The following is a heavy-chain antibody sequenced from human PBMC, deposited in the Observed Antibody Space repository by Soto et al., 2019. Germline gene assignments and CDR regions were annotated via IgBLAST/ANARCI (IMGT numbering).Heavy chain of an antibody. CDR3: AIVCGGAFEF. CDR2: IYYSGST. V-gene: IGHV4-61*08. D-gene: IGHD2-21*01. J-gene: IGHJ3*01. Sequence: AETLSLTCTVSGGSISSGAYYWSWIRQPPGQGLEWIGCIYYSGSTYSNPTIKSRVTISVDTSKDLLSLNFISVTAADTAVYYCAIVCGGAFEFWGQGTMFTVSS. CDR1: GGSISSGAYY.